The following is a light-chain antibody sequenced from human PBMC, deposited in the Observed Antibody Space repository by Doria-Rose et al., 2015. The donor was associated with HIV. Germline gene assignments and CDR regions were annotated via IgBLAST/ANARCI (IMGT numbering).Light chain of an antibody. J-gene: IGKJ1*01. CDR2: KAS. CDR3: QHFDKYFSWT. CDR1: QSISNR. V-gene: IGKV1-5*03. Sequence: EIVMTQSPSTLSASVGDRVTITCRASQSISNRLAWYQQKPGQAPKLLIYKASTLQSVVPSRFRGSGSGTEFTLTINSLQPDDFATYYCQHFDKYFSWTFGHGTKVDIK.